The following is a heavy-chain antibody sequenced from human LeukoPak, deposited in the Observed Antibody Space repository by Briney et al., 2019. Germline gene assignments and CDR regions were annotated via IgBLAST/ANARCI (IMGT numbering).Heavy chain of an antibody. CDR2: IYTSGST. J-gene: IGHJ3*02. D-gene: IGHD3-3*01. CDR3: ARDIDFWSGYYTGMGAFDI. CDR1: GGSISSSSYY. V-gene: IGHV4-39*07. Sequence: PSETLSLTCTVSGGSISSSSYYWGWIRQPPGKGLEWIGRIYTSGSTNYNPSLKSRVTISVDTSKNQFSLKLSSVTAADTAVYYCARDIDFWSGYYTGMGAFDIWGQGTMVTVSS.